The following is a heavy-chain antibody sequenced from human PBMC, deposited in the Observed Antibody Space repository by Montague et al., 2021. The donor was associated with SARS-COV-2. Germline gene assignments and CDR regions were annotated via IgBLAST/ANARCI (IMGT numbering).Heavy chain of an antibody. D-gene: IGHD4-23*01. CDR2: IYYNGST. V-gene: IGHV4-39*01. CDR1: GGSVSSSRSY. Sequence: SETLSLTCTVSGGSVSSSRSYWHWIGQPPRKELVCLLRIYYNGSTHYNPSLKSRVTISVDTSKNQFSLKLSSVTAADTAVYYCARRGDYGGPRFDYWGQGTLVSVSS. J-gene: IGHJ4*02. CDR3: ARRGDYGGPRFDY.